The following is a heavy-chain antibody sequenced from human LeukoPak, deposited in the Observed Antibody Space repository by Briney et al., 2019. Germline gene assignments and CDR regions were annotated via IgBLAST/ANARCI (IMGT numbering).Heavy chain of an antibody. D-gene: IGHD1-26*01. CDR3: ARTIVGYYFDY. CDR2: TYYSGST. V-gene: IGHV4-39*02. J-gene: IGHJ4*02. CDR1: GESISNNGYY. Sequence: LETLSLTCTVSGESISNNGYYWAWIRQPPGRGLEWIGSTYYSGSTSYNPSLKSRVTMSVDTSKNHFSLKLSSVTAADAVVYYCARTIVGYYFDYWGQGALVTVSS.